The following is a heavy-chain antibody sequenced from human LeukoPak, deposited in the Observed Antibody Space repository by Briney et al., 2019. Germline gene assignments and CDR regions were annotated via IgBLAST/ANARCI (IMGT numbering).Heavy chain of an antibody. V-gene: IGHV1-69*06. D-gene: IGHD1-1*01. CDR3: ASVGRGTAGLGMDV. CDR1: GGTSSSYA. CDR2: IIPIFGTA. J-gene: IGHJ6*04. Sequence: GSSVKVSCKASGGTSSSYAISWVRQAPGQGLEWMGGIIPIFGTANYAQKFQGRVTITADKSTSTAYMELSSLRSEDTAVYYCASVGRGTAGLGMDVWGKGTTVTVSS.